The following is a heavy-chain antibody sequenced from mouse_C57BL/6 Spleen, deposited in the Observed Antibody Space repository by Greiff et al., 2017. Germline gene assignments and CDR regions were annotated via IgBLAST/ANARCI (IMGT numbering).Heavy chain of an antibody. CDR3: TTRGNYEFAY. CDR1: GFNIKDAY. CDR2: IDPENGDT. V-gene: IGHV14-4*01. Sequence: EVQLQQSGAELVRPGASVKLSCTASGFNIKDAYMHWVKQRPEQGLEWIGWIDPENGDTEYASKFQGKATITADTSSNTAYLQLSSLTSEDTAVYYCTTRGNYEFAYWGQGTLVTVSA. D-gene: IGHD2-1*01. J-gene: IGHJ3*01.